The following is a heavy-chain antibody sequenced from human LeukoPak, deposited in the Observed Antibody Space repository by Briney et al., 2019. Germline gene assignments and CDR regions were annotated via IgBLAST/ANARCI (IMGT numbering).Heavy chain of an antibody. V-gene: IGHV4-30-4*08. CDR1: GGSFSGYY. D-gene: IGHD2-15*01. Sequence: SETLSLTCAVSGGSFSGYYWSWIRQPPGKGPEWIGYTHYSGRTYYNPSLKSRLTISADTSTNQFSLRLSSVTAADTALYYCARTYCSGGTCYGLDYWGQGTLVTVSS. CDR3: ARTYCSGGTCYGLDY. J-gene: IGHJ4*02. CDR2: THYSGRT.